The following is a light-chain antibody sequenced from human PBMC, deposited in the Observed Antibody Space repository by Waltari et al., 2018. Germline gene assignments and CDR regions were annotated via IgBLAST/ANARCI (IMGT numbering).Light chain of an antibody. J-gene: IGKJ1*01. CDR3: QQYYDFPRT. V-gene: IGKV1-16*02. CDR1: QSISNY. CDR2: AAS. Sequence: DIQMTQSPSSLSASLGDSVTITCRASQSISNYLAWFQLRPGKAPRSLIYAASSLQSGVPSKFSGSGYGTEFTLTISSLQPDDFATYYCQQYYDFPRTFGQGTNVEI.